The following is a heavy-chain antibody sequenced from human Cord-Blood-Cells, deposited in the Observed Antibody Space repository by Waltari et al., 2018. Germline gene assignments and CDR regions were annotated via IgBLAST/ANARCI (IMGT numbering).Heavy chain of an antibody. CDR1: GYTFTSYD. D-gene: IGHD3-10*01. CDR2: MNPNSSNT. Sequence: QVQLVQSGAEVKKPGASVKVSCKASGYTFTSYDINWVRQATGQVLEWMGWMNPNSSNTGYAQTFQGRVTMTRNTSRSTAYRELGSLRSEDTAVYYCAGVVAMVRGVINWVDPWGQGTLVTVSS. V-gene: IGHV1-8*01. CDR3: AGVVAMVRGVINWVDP. J-gene: IGHJ5*02.